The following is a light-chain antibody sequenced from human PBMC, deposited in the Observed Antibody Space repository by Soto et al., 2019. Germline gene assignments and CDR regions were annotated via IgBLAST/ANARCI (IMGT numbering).Light chain of an antibody. V-gene: IGLV2-23*01. CDR1: SSDIGSYNL. CDR3: CSYAGSSTYV. CDR2: EGT. J-gene: IGLJ1*01. Sequence: QSALTQPASMSGSPGQSITISCTGTSSDIGSYNLVSWYQQHPGKAPKLMIYEGTKRPSGVSNRFSGSKPGNTASLTISGLQAEDEADYYCCSYAGSSTYVFGTGTQLTVL.